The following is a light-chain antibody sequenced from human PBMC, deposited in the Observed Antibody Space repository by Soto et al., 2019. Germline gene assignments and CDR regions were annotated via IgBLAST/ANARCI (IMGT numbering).Light chain of an antibody. V-gene: IGLV1-47*01. Sequence: QSVLTQPPSASGTPGQRVTISCSGSSSNIGSNYVYWYQQLPGTAPKLLIYRNNQRPSGVPDRFSGSKSGTSASPAISGLRSEDEADYYCAAWDDSLSGRVFGGGTQLTVL. CDR1: SSNIGSNY. J-gene: IGLJ3*02. CDR2: RNN. CDR3: AAWDDSLSGRV.